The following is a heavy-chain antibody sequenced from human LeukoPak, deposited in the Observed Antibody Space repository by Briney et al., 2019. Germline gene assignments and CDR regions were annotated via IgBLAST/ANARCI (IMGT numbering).Heavy chain of an antibody. CDR2: ISSSGCST. J-gene: IGHJ5*02. D-gene: IGHD3-3*01. CDR3: ARDARITIFGVVNWFDP. V-gene: IGHV3-64*01. CDR1: GFTFSSYS. Sequence: GGSLRLSCAASGFTFSSYSMRWVRQAPGKGLEYVSAISSSGCSTYYANSVKGRFTISRDNSKNTLYLQMGSLRAEDMAVYYCARDARITIFGVVNWFDPWGQGTLVTVSS.